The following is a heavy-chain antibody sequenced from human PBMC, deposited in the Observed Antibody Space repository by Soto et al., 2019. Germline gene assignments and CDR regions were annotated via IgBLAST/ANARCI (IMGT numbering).Heavy chain of an antibody. V-gene: IGHV1-18*01. Sequence: ASVKVSCKASGYTFTSYGISWVRQAPGQGLEWMGWISAYNGNTNYAQKLQGRVTMTTDTSTSTAYMELRSLRSDDTAVYYCARDQGRRGIAARPGWFDPWGLGTLVTVSS. CDR1: GYTFTSYG. CDR3: ARDQGRRGIAARPGWFDP. J-gene: IGHJ5*02. CDR2: ISAYNGNT. D-gene: IGHD6-6*01.